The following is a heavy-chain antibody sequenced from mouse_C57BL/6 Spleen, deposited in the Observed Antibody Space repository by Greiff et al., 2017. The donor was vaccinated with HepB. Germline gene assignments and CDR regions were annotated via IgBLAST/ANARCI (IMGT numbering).Heavy chain of an antibody. Sequence: EVQLQQSGPGLVKPSQSLSLTCSVTGYSITSGYYWNWIRQFPGNKLEWMGYISYDGSNNYNPSLKNRISITRDTSKNQFFLKLNSVTTEDTATYYCARADYYGSNWYFDVWGTGTTVTVSS. CDR2: ISYDGSN. J-gene: IGHJ1*03. V-gene: IGHV3-6*01. D-gene: IGHD1-1*01. CDR3: ARADYYGSNWYFDV. CDR1: GYSITSGYY.